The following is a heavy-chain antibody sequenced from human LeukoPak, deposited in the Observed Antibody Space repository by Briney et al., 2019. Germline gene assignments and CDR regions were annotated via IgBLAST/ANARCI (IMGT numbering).Heavy chain of an antibody. CDR2: IRPDGSEG. J-gene: IGHJ6*02. CDR1: AFTFSTYW. CDR3: ARDRDPLRFLEWLSDYYYYYYYGMDV. D-gene: IGHD3-3*01. V-gene: IGHV3-7*03. Sequence: GGSLRLSCAASAFTFSTYWMSWVRRAPGKGLEWVANIRPDGSEGYYVDSMKGRFTISRDNAKNSLYLQINSLRVEDTAVYYCARDRDPLRFLEWLSDYYYYYYYGMDVRGQGTTVTVSS.